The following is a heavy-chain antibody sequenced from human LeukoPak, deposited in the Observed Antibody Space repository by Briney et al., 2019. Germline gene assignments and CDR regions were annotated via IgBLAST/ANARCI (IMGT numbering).Heavy chain of an antibody. J-gene: IGHJ4*02. CDR2: IIPILGIA. D-gene: IGHD2-15*01. V-gene: IGHV1-69*02. Sequence: SVKVSCKASGGTFSSYTISWVRQAPGQGLEGMGRIIPILGIANYAQKFQGRVTITPDKSTSTAYMELSSLRSEDTAVYYCASTDIPSYYFDYWGQGTLVTVSS. CDR1: GGTFSSYT. CDR3: ASTDIPSYYFDY.